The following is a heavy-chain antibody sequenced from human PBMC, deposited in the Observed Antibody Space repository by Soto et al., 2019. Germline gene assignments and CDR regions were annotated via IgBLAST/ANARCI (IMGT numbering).Heavy chain of an antibody. V-gene: IGHV4-31*03. CDR1: GGSISSGGYY. Sequence: QVQLQESGPGLVKPSQTLSLTCTVSGGSISSGGYYWSWIRQHPGKGLEWIGYIYYSGSTYYNPSLKSRVTISLDTSKNQFSLKLSSVTAADTAVYYCASLGYCSSTSCPNWFDPWGQGTLVTVSS. CDR3: ASLGYCSSTSCPNWFDP. J-gene: IGHJ5*02. CDR2: IYYSGST. D-gene: IGHD2-2*01.